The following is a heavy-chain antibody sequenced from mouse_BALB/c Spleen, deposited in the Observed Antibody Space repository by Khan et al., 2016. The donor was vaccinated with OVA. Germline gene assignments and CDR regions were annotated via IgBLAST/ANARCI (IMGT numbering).Heavy chain of an antibody. V-gene: IGHV1S56*01. J-gene: IGHJ3*01. D-gene: IGHD2-1*01. CDR1: GYSFTSYY. CDR3: TRESYYDNYQAWFDY. Sequence: VQLQQSGPEVVKPGASVRISCKASGYSFTSYYINWVKQRPGQGLEWIGWIYPGNVNTKYNENFKGKATLTADKSSSTAYMQLSRLTSEDSAVYFFTRESYYDNYQAWFDYWGQGTLVTVSA. CDR2: IYPGNVNT.